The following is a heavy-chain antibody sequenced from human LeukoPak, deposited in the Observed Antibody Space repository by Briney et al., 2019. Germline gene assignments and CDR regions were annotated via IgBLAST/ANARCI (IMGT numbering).Heavy chain of an antibody. J-gene: IGHJ3*01. CDR3: VKDRGEF. CDR1: GFTFNTYV. Sequence: GGSLRLSCAASGFTFNTYVMNWVRQAPRKGLECVAFIRYDGIHKYYADSVKGRFTISRDNSKNTLYLQRNSLRVEDTAIYYCVKDRGEFWGQGTMVTVSS. CDR2: IRYDGIHK. V-gene: IGHV3-30*02. D-gene: IGHD3-10*01.